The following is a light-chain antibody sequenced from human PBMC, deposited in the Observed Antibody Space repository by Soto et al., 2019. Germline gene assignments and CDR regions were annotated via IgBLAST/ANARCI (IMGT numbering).Light chain of an antibody. CDR1: HSISSW. V-gene: IGKV1-12*01. Sequence: DIQMTQSPSSVSASVGDRVTITCRASHSISSWLAWYQQKPGKAPNLLIYAASSLQSGVPSRFSGSGSGTYFTLTTTGLQPEDFATYFCQQASGLPFNFGPGTKVDIK. CDR3: QQASGLPFN. CDR2: AAS. J-gene: IGKJ3*01.